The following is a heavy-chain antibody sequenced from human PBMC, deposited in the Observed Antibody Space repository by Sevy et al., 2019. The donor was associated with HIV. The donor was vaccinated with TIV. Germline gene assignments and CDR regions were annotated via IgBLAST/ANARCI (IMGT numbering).Heavy chain of an antibody. CDR1: GFTFSSYG. J-gene: IGHJ4*02. Sequence: GGSLRLSCSASGFTFSSYGMNWVRQAPGKGLEWVSSVSTSSTYIYYTESVKGRFTISRDKAKNSLYLQVNSLRAEDTAVYYCARGGRGEHTDTFDCWGQGSLVTVSS. D-gene: IGHD5-18*01. CDR2: VSTSSTYI. CDR3: ARGGRGEHTDTFDC. V-gene: IGHV3-21*01.